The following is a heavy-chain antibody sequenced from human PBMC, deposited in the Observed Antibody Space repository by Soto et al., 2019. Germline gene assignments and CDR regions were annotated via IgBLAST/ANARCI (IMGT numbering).Heavy chain of an antibody. CDR1: GGSISSGDYY. CDR3: ASDGARSAFDI. Sequence: SETLSLTCTVSGGSISSGDYYWSWIRQPPGKGLEWIGYIYYSGSTYYNPSLKSRVTISVDTSKNQFSLKLSSVTAADTAVYYCASDGARSAFDICGQGTMVTVSS. V-gene: IGHV4-30-4*01. CDR2: IYYSGST. J-gene: IGHJ3*02. D-gene: IGHD2-15*01.